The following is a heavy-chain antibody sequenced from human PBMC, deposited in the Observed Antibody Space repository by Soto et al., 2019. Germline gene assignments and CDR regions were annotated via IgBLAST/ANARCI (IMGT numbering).Heavy chain of an antibody. CDR2: IIPILGIA. Sequence: SVKVSCKASGYTFTSYTISWVRQAPGQGLEWMGRIIPILGIANYAQKFQGRVTITADKSTSTAYMELSSLRSEDTAVYYCARASTLGDYLFDPWGQGTQVTVSS. CDR3: ARASTLGDYLFDP. V-gene: IGHV1-69*02. CDR1: GYTFTSYT. D-gene: IGHD2-21*01. J-gene: IGHJ5*02.